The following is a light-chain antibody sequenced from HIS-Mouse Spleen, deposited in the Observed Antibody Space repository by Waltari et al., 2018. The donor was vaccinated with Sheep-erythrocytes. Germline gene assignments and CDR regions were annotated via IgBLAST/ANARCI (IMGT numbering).Light chain of an antibody. J-gene: IGKJ2*01. CDR1: QSLLHSNGYNY. V-gene: IGKV2-28*01. CDR2: LGS. Sequence: DIVMTQSPLSLPVTPGEPASISCRSSQSLLHSNGYNYLDWYLQKPGQSPQLLIYLGSNRASGFPDRFSGRGSGTDFTLKISRVEAEDVGVYYCMQALQTPVSLNGYTFGQGTKLEIK. CDR3: MQALQTPVSLNGYT.